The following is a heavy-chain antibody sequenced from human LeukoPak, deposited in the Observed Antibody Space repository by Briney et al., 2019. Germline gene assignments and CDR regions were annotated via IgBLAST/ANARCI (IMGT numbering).Heavy chain of an antibody. D-gene: IGHD3-10*01. CDR2: LYYSGST. V-gene: IGHV4-39*07. CDR1: GGSISGSNYY. J-gene: IGHJ4*02. CDR3: ARVFGSGSVTNDFDY. Sequence: PSETLSLTCTVSGGSISGSNYYWGWIRQPPGKGLEWIGSLYYSGSTYYNPSLTSRVTISEDTSKNQFSLRLSSVTAADTAVYYCARVFGSGSVTNDFDYWGQGTLVTVSS.